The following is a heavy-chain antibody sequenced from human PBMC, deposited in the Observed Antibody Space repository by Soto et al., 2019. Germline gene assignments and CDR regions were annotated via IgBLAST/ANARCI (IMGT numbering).Heavy chain of an antibody. CDR2: IWYDGSNR. J-gene: IGHJ4*02. D-gene: IGHD1-7*01. CDR1: GFTISTHG. V-gene: IGHV3-33*01. CDR3: AAATTWNFHFHY. Sequence: QVQLVESGGGVVQPGTSLRLSCAASGFTISTHGMHWVRQAPGKGLEWVANIWYDGSNRFYADSVKGRFTISKDNSKNTLYLQMSGLRAEDTAVYYCAAATTWNFHFHYWGQGTQVTVSS.